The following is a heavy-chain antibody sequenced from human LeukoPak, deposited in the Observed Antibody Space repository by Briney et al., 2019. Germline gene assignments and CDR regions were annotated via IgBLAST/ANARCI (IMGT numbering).Heavy chain of an antibody. CDR3: ARAGYSSGWYYYYYYMDV. J-gene: IGHJ6*03. CDR2: ISGSGGST. D-gene: IGHD6-19*01. Sequence: GGSLRLSCTASGFTFSSSAMSWVRQAPGKGLEWVSAISGSGGSTYYADSVKGRFTISRDNSKNTLYLQMNSLRAEDTAVYYCARAGYSSGWYYYYYYMDVWGKGTTVTVSS. CDR1: GFTFSSSA. V-gene: IGHV3-23*01.